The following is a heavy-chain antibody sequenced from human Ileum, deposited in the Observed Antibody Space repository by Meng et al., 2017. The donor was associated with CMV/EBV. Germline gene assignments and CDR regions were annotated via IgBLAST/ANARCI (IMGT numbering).Heavy chain of an antibody. CDR3: ARIFCATTDCYYDY. CDR1: GFPFSNYW. V-gene: IGHV3-7*01. J-gene: IGHJ4*02. Sequence: GGSLRLSCAPSGFPFSNYWMSWVRQAPGEGLEWVANINPNANANYYVDSVKGRFTISRDNAKSSLFLQMASLRAEDTAVYYCARIFCATTDCYYDYWGRGTLVTVSS. CDR2: INPNANAN. D-gene: IGHD1-26*01.